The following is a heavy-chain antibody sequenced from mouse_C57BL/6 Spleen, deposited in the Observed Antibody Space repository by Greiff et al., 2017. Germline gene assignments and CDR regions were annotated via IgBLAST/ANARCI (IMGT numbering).Heavy chain of an antibody. J-gene: IGHJ4*01. CDR1: GFTFSDYY. CDR2: INYDGSST. CDR3: ARGDWDVNAMDY. Sequence: EVKLMESEGGLVQPGSSMKLSCTASGFTFSDYYMAWVRQVPEKGLEWVANINYDGSSTYYLDSLKSRFIISRDNAKNILYLQMSSLKSEDTATYYCARGDWDVNAMDYWGQGTSVTVSS. V-gene: IGHV5-16*01. D-gene: IGHD4-1*01.